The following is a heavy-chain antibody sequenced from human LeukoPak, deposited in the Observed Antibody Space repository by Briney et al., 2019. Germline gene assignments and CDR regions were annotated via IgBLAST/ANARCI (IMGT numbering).Heavy chain of an antibody. CDR1: GLTLSGYW. Sequence: GGSLRLSCAASGLTLSGYWMHWVRQVPGKGLMWVTGISSDGRDTRYADSVKGRFTISRDNAKNTLYLQMNSLRDEDTAIYYCGRDVEGPRAFDYWGQETLVTVS. CDR3: GRDVEGPRAFDY. D-gene: IGHD2-21*01. V-gene: IGHV3-74*01. CDR2: ISSDGRDT. J-gene: IGHJ4*02.